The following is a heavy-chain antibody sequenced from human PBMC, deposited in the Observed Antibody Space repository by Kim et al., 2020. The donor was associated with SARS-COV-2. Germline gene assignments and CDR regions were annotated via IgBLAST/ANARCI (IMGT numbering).Heavy chain of an antibody. V-gene: IGHV3-9*01. J-gene: IGHJ4*02. D-gene: IGHD2-21*02. Sequence: ADSGRGRFTISGDNAKNSLYLQMNSLGAEDTALYFCAKDISGVGTYYFGCWGQGALVTVSS. CDR3: AKDISGVGTYYFGC.